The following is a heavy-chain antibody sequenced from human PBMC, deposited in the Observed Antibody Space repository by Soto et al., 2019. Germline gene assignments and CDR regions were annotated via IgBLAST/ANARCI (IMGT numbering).Heavy chain of an antibody. CDR1: GYTFINYG. CDR3: ARGGGIVFYKYYFDY. Sequence: GASVKVSCKASGYTFINYGITWVRQAPGQGYEWMGWISTYNGNTNNAQKFQDRVSMTIDTSTNTAYMELRSLGSDDTAVYFCARGGGIVFYKYYFDYWGQGTPVTVSS. V-gene: IGHV1-18*01. J-gene: IGHJ4*02. D-gene: IGHD2-15*01. CDR2: ISTYNGNT.